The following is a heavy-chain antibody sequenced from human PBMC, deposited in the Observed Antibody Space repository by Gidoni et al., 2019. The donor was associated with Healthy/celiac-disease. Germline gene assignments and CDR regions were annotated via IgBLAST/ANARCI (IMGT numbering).Heavy chain of an antibody. CDR3: AKGRYCSSTSCPGYYYYYMDV. CDR2: ISGSGGST. Sequence: EVQLLESGGGLVQPGGSLRLSCAASGFTFSSDARSWVRQAPGKGLAWVSAISGSGGSTYYADSVKGRFTISRDNSKNTLYLQMNSLRAEDTAVYYCAKGRYCSSTSCPGYYYYYMDVWGKGTTVTVSS. J-gene: IGHJ6*03. CDR1: GFTFSSDA. V-gene: IGHV3-23*01. D-gene: IGHD2-2*01.